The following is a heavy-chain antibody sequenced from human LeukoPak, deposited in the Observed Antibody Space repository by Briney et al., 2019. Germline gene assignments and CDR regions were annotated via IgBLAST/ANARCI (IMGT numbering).Heavy chain of an antibody. CDR1: GGSISGYY. CDR2: IFESQTT. J-gene: IGHJ4*02. Sequence: SETPSLTCTVSGGSISGYYWSWMRQPPGKGLEWVGYIFESQTTGYNPSLESRVTISQDTSRNQFSLKLSSVTAADTAVYYCARHGGFSSSSDYWGQGTLVTVSS. CDR3: ARHGGFSSSSDY. V-gene: IGHV4-59*01. D-gene: IGHD3-22*01.